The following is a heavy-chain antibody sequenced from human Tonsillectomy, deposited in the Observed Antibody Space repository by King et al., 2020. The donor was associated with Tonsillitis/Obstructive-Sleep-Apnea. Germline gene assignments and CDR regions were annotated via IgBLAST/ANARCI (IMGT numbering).Heavy chain of an antibody. V-gene: IGHV3-33*01. CDR2: IWYDGTNK. J-gene: IGHJ3*02. CDR1: GFTLSSFG. CDR3: ARSHTVSYAFNI. Sequence: VQLVESGGGVVQPGRSLRLSCAASGFTLSSFGMHWVRQAPGKGLEWVAVIWYDGTNKDYAESVKGRFTISRDNSENALYLQMNSLRDEDTALYYCARSHTVSYAFNIVAQGPMVTVSS. D-gene: IGHD5/OR15-5a*01.